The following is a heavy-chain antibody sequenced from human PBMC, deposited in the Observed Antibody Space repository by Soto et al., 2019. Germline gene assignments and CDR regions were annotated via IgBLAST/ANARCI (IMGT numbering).Heavy chain of an antibody. Sequence: PSETLSLTCAFYCGSFIGYYWSWIRQPPGKGLEWIGEINHSGSTNYNPSLKSRVTISVDTSKNQFSLKLSSVTAADTAVYYCASGLRDYYDSSGYYHLWGQGTLVTVSS. J-gene: IGHJ4*02. CDR1: CGSFIGYY. V-gene: IGHV4-34*01. CDR3: ASGLRDYYDSSGYYHL. D-gene: IGHD3-22*01. CDR2: INHSGST.